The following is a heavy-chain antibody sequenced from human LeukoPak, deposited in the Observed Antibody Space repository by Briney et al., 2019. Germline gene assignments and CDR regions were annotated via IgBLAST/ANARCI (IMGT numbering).Heavy chain of an antibody. J-gene: IGHJ5*02. Sequence: ASVKVSCKTSGYTFTTYYLHGVRQAPGQGLEWIALIDPSGGSTSFTQNFQDRVTMTWDTSTSRVFMDLSSLTSEDTAIYFCARGGRRLSGHNADWFEHWGQGTPVIVSS. CDR2: IDPSGGST. CDR3: ARGGRRLSGHNADWFEH. V-gene: IGHV1-46*01. CDR1: GYTFTTYY. D-gene: IGHD5-24*01.